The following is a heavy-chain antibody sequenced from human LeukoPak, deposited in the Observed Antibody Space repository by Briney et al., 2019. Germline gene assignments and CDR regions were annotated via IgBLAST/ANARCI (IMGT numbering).Heavy chain of an antibody. J-gene: IGHJ4*02. Sequence: SETLSLTCTVSGDSISSSSYYWGWIRQPPGKGLEWIGTIFYSGSTYYNPSLKSRVTLSVDTSKNQYSLKLSSVTAADTAVYYCARGPTYQPIDFWGQGTLVTVSS. V-gene: IGHV4-39*01. CDR3: ARGPTYQPIDF. CDR1: GDSISSSSYY. D-gene: IGHD2-2*01. CDR2: IFYSGST.